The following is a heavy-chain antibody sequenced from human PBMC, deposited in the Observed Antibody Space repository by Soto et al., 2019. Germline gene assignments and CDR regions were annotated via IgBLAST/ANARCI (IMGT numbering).Heavy chain of an antibody. CDR1: GFTFSSYS. J-gene: IGHJ4*02. CDR3: AREDILGARSFDY. V-gene: IGHV3-48*01. Sequence: VGSLRLSCATSGFTFSSYSMNWVRQAPGKGLEWLSYISSRSKTIYYADSVRGRFTVSRDNAENSLSLLMNSLRAEDTAVYYCAREDILGARSFDYWGQGTVVTVSS. D-gene: IGHD5-12*01. CDR2: ISSRSKTI.